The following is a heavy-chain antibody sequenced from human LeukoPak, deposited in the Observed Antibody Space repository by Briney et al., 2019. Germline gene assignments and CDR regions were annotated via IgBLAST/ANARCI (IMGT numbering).Heavy chain of an antibody. D-gene: IGHD4-17*01. CDR1: GGSFSGYY. Sequence: PSETLSLTCAVYGGSFSGYYWSWIRQPPGKGLEWVSSISSSSSYIYYADSVKGRFTISRDNAKNSLYLQMNSLRAEDTAVYYCAREVTTGAFDYWGQGTLVTVSS. V-gene: IGHV3-21*01. CDR2: ISSSSSYI. CDR3: AREVTTGAFDY. J-gene: IGHJ4*02.